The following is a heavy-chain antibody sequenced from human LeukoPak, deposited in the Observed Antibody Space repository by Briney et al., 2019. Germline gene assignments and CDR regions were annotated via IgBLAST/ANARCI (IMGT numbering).Heavy chain of an antibody. J-gene: IGHJ4*02. D-gene: IGHD3-16*02. V-gene: IGHV1-18*01. CDR2: ISAYNGNT. CDR3: ARAHYYDYVWGSYRHSFFDY. CDR1: GYTFTSYG. Sequence: ASVTVSCKASGYTFTSYGISWVRQAPGQGLEWMGWISAYNGNTNYAQKLQGRVTMTTDTSTGTAYMELRSLRSDDTAVYYCARAHYYDYVWGSYRHSFFDYWGQGTLVTVSS.